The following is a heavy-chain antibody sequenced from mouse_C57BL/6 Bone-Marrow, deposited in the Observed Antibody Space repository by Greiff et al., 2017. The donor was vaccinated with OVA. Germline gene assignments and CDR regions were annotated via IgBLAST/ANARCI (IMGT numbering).Heavy chain of an antibody. CDR2: IYPGDGDT. J-gene: IGHJ4*01. CDR3: ARKGSDYSNYVDAMDY. D-gene: IGHD2-5*01. Sequence: VQLQQSGPELVKPGASVKISCKASGYAFSSSWMNWVKQRPGKGLEWIGRIYPGDGDTNYNGKFKGKATLTADKSSSTAYMQLSSLTSEYSAVYFCARKGSDYSNYVDAMDYWGQGTSVTVSS. CDR1: GYAFSSSW. V-gene: IGHV1-82*01.